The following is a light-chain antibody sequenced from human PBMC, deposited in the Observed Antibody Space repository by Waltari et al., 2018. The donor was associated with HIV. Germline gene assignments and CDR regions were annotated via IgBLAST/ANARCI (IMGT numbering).Light chain of an antibody. Sequence: QSVLTQPPSVSAAPGQKVTISCSGSSSNIGNNYVSWYQQPPGTAPKLLIYDNNKRPSGIPARFSGSKSGTSATLGITGLQTGDEADYYCGTWDSSLSAVVFGGGTKLTVL. J-gene: IGLJ2*01. CDR3: GTWDSSLSAVV. V-gene: IGLV1-51*01. CDR1: SSNIGNNY. CDR2: DNN.